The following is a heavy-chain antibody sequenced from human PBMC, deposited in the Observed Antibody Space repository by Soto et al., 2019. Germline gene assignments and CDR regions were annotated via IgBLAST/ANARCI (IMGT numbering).Heavy chain of an antibody. J-gene: IGHJ6*02. V-gene: IGHV3-23*01. CDR1: GFTFSSYA. CDR2: ISGSGGST. Sequence: EGSLRLSCAASGFTFSSYAMSWVRQAPGKGLEWVSAISGSGGSTYYADSVKGRFTISRDNSKNTLYLQMNSLRAEDTAVYYCAKASTYYYGSGSFMDVWGQGTTVTVSS. CDR3: AKASTYYYGSGSFMDV. D-gene: IGHD3-10*01.